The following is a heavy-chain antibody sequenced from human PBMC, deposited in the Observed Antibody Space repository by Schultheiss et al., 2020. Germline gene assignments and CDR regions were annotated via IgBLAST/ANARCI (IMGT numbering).Heavy chain of an antibody. CDR3: ARTSWLGGYNWFDP. J-gene: IGHJ5*02. CDR2: IKQDGSDK. Sequence: SCAASAFTFSNYWMNWVRQAPGKGLEWVANIKQDGSDKQYVDSVKGRFTISRDNAKNSLYLQMNSLRAEDTAVYYCARTSWLGGYNWFDPWGQGTLVTVSS. CDR1: AFTFSNYW. V-gene: IGHV3-7*02. D-gene: IGHD6-19*01.